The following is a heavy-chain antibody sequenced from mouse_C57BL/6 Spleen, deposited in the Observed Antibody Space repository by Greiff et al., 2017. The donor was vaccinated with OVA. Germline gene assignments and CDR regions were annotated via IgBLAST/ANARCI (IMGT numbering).Heavy chain of an antibody. CDR2: IYPGDGDT. CDR1: GYAFSSSW. CDR3: ARDYGSSLFAY. D-gene: IGHD1-1*01. Sequence: QVQLHQSGPELVKPGASVKISCKASGYAFSSSWMNWVKQRPGKGLEWIGRIYPGDGDTNYNGKFKGKATLTADKSSSTAYMQLSSLTSEDSAVYFCARDYGSSLFAYWGQGTLVTVSA. J-gene: IGHJ3*01. V-gene: IGHV1-82*01.